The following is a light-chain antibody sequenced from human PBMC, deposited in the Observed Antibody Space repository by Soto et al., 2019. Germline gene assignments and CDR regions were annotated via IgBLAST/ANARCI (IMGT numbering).Light chain of an antibody. J-gene: IGKJ2*01. V-gene: IGKV3-20*01. CDR1: RTFASSY. CDR2: AAS. CDR3: QQYGSSPPYT. Sequence: EIVLTQSPVTLSLSPGERATLSCRASRTFASSYLAWYQQKPGQAPRLLIYAASTRATGIPDRFSGSGSGADFTLTISRLEPEDSAVYYCQQYGSSPPYTFGQGTKLEIK.